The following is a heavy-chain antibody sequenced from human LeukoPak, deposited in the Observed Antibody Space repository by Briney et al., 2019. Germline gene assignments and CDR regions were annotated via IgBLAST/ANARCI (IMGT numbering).Heavy chain of an antibody. CDR3: ARGGVTMIVPIL. D-gene: IGHD3-22*01. J-gene: IGHJ4*02. CDR2: FGTAGDT. Sequence: GGSLRLSCAASGFTFSSYDMHWVRQATGKGLEWVSGFGTAGDTYYPGSVKGRFTISRENAKNSLYLQMNSLRAEDTAVYYCARGGVTMIVPILWGQGTPVTVSS. CDR1: GFTFSSYD. V-gene: IGHV3-13*01.